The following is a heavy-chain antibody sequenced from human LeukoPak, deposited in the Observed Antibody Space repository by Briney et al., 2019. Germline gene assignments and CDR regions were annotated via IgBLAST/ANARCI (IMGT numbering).Heavy chain of an antibody. CDR3: ARDFSSGYQIGRWFDP. Sequence: GGSLRLSCAASGFTFSDYYMSWIRQAPGKGLEWVSYISSSGSTIYYADSVKGRFTISRDNAKNSLYLQMNSLRAEDTAVYYCARDFSSGYQIGRWFDPWGQGTLVTVSS. CDR2: ISSSGSTI. D-gene: IGHD3-22*01. CDR1: GFTFSDYY. V-gene: IGHV3-11*01. J-gene: IGHJ5*02.